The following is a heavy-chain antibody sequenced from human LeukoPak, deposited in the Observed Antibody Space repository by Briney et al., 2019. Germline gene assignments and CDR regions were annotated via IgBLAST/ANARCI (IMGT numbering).Heavy chain of an antibody. CDR1: GFTFTSSA. Sequence: ASVKVSCKASGFTFTSSAMQWVRQARGQRLEWIGWIVVGSGNTNYAQKFQERVTITRDMSTSTAYMELCSLRSEDTAVYYCARVGATDWFDPWGQGTLVTVSS. CDR2: IVVGSGNT. CDR3: ARVGATDWFDP. V-gene: IGHV1-58*02. D-gene: IGHD1-26*01. J-gene: IGHJ5*02.